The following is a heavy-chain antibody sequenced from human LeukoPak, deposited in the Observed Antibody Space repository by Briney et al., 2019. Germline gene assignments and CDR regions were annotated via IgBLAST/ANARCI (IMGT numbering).Heavy chain of an antibody. D-gene: IGHD1-26*01. Sequence: PGGSLRLSCAASGFTFSDYYMSWIRQAPGKGLEWVSYISSSGSTIYYADSVKGRFTISRDNSKNTLYLQMNSLRAEDTAVYYCAKLQFSGSYFAAFDIWGQGTMVTVSS. V-gene: IGHV3-11*04. CDR1: GFTFSDYY. J-gene: IGHJ3*02. CDR3: AKLQFSGSYFAAFDI. CDR2: ISSSGSTI.